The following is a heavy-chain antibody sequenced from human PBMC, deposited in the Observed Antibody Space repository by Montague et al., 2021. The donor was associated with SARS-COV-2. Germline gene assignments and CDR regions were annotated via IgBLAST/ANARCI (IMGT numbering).Heavy chain of an antibody. Sequence: SETLSLTCAVYGGSFSGYYWSWIHQPPGKGLEWIGEINHSGSTNYNPSLKSRVTISVDTSKNQFSLKLSSVTAADTAVYYCARGRYSSSWYGERRNWFDPWGQGTLVTVSS. CDR2: INHSGST. D-gene: IGHD6-13*01. CDR1: GGSFSGYY. V-gene: IGHV4-34*01. CDR3: ARGRYSSSWYGERRNWFDP. J-gene: IGHJ5*02.